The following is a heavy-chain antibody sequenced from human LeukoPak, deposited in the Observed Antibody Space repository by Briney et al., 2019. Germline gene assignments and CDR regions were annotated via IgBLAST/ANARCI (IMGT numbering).Heavy chain of an antibody. D-gene: IGHD1-26*01. J-gene: IGHJ3*02. CDR2: INPDSGGT. Sequence: ASVKVSCKASGYTFTSYDINWVRQAPGQGLEWMGRINPDSGGTNFAQEFQARVTVTRDTSISTAYMELSTLRSDDTAVYYCARPRATKLVDDGFDIWGQGTIVTVSS. CDR3: ARPRATKLVDDGFDI. V-gene: IGHV1-2*06. CDR1: GYTFTSYD.